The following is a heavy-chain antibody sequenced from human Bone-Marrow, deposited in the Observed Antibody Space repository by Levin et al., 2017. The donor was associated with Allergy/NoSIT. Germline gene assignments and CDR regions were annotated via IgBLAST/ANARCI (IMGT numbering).Heavy chain of an antibody. CDR2: IKNDGSET. D-gene: IGHD2-21*01. J-gene: IGHJ4*02. Sequence: SCAAFGFTFNNYWMRWVRQTPGKGLESVANIKNDGSETYYVDSVKGRFTISRDNAKNSLHLQMNSLRAEDTAVYYCATAVRGIPFDYWGQGTLVTVSS. V-gene: IGHV3-7*01. CDR1: GFTFNNYW. CDR3: ATAVRGIPFDY.